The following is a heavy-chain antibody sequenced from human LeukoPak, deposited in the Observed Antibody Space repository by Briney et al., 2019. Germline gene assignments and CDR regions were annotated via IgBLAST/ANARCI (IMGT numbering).Heavy chain of an antibody. Sequence: PSETLSLTCTVSGGSISSYYWSWIRQPPGKGLEWIGEINHSGSTNYNPSLKSRVTISVDTSKNQFSLKLSSVTAADTAVYYCARGRRSTIHSMQDYWGQGTLVTVSS. CDR2: INHSGST. D-gene: IGHD3-3*01. J-gene: IGHJ4*02. V-gene: IGHV4-34*01. CDR1: GGSISSYY. CDR3: ARGRRSTIHSMQDY.